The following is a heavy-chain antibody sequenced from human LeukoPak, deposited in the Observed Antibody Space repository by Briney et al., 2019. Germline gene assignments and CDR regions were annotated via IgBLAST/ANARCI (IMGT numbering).Heavy chain of an antibody. Sequence: GGSLRLSCAASGFTFSNYWMHWVRQTPGKGLVSVSRINGDGSSIAYADSVKGRFTTSRDNAKNTLYLQMNSLRAEDTAVYYCARITIFGVVPLYGMDVWGQGTTVTVSS. V-gene: IGHV3-74*01. J-gene: IGHJ6*02. CDR3: ARITIFGVVPLYGMDV. CDR1: GFTFSNYW. CDR2: INGDGSSI. D-gene: IGHD3-3*01.